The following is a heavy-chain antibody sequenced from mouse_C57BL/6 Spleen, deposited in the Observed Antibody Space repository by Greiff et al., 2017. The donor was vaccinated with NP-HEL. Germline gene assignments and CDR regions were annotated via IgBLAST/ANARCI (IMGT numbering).Heavy chain of an antibody. J-gene: IGHJ3*01. Sequence: VKLMESGAELVKPGASVKLSCKASGYTFTEYTIHWVKQRSGQGLEWIGWFYPGSGSIKYNEKFKDKATLTADKSSSTVYMELSRLTSEDSAVYFCARHEAGNDYDGAWFAYWGQGTLVTVSA. CDR1: GYTFTEYT. V-gene: IGHV1-62-2*01. CDR2: FYPGSGSI. CDR3: ARHEAGNDYDGAWFAY. D-gene: IGHD2-4*01.